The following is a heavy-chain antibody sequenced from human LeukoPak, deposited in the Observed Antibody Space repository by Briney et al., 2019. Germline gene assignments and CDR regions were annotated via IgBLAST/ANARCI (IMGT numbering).Heavy chain of an antibody. Sequence: PGGSLRLSCAASGFTFSSYWMHWVRQAPGKGLVWVSRINSDGSSTNYADSVKGRFTISRDNSKNALYLQMNSLRAEDTAVYYCARDMVYYDSSGLDAFDIWGQRTMVTVSS. V-gene: IGHV3-74*01. CDR3: ARDMVYYDSSGLDAFDI. CDR1: GFTFSSYW. J-gene: IGHJ3*02. CDR2: INSDGSST. D-gene: IGHD3-22*01.